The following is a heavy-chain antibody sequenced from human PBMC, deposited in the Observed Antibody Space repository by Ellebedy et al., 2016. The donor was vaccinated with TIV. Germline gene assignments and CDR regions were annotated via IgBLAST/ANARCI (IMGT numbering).Heavy chain of an antibody. CDR3: ARKSLSNWSFDL. Sequence: MPSETLSLTCTVSGDSIRSYYWNWIRQPPGRGLEYIGYVYYSGKTNYSPSLKDRVTISLDTSKSQFSLNLNSVTAADTAVYYCARKSLSNWSFDLWGRGTLFTVSS. V-gene: IGHV4-59*01. CDR2: VYYSGKT. J-gene: IGHJ2*01. CDR1: GDSIRSYY.